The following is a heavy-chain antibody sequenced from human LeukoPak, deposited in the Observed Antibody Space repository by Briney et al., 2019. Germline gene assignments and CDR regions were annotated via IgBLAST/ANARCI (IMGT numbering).Heavy chain of an antibody. CDR1: GGTFSNYA. V-gene: IGHV1-69*06. Sequence: SVKVSCKASGGTFSNYAISWMRQAPGQGLEWMGGIIPIFGTPNYAQKFQGRVTITADKSTSTAYMELSSLRSEDTAVYYCAKSNGYGLVDIWGQGTMVTVSS. D-gene: IGHD3-10*01. CDR2: IIPIFGTP. CDR3: AKSNGYGLVDI. J-gene: IGHJ3*02.